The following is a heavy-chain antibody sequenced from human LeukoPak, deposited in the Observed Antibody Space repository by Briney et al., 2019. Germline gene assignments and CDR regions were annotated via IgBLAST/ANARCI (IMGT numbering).Heavy chain of an antibody. CDR1: GFTFDDYA. Sequence: GGSLRLSCAASGFTFDDYAMHWVRQAPGKGLEWVSGISWNSGVIGYADSVKGRFIISRDNAKNSLYLQMNSLRTEDTALYYCAKDIRSGSYLVNGPSFWYFDLWGRGTLVTVSS. CDR2: ISWNSGVI. CDR3: AKDIRSGSYLVNGPSFWYFDL. D-gene: IGHD3-10*01. J-gene: IGHJ2*01. V-gene: IGHV3-9*01.